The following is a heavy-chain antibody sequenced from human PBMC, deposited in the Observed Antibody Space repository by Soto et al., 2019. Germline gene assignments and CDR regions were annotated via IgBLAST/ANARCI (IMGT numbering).Heavy chain of an antibody. D-gene: IGHD3-22*01. CDR2: IKGKTDGGTT. J-gene: IGHJ4*02. CDR1: GFTFSDAW. V-gene: IGHV3-15*01. Sequence: GGSLRLSCAASGFTFSDAWMSWVRQAPGKGLEWVGRIKGKTDGGTTDYAAPVKGRFTISRDDSKNTLYLQMNSLKTEDAAVYYCTTDPLLDSSGYHHSDYWGQGTLVTVS. CDR3: TTDPLLDSSGYHHSDY.